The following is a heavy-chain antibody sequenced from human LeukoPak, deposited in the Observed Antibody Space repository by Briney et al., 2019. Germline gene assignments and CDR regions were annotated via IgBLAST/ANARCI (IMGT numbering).Heavy chain of an antibody. CDR1: GFTFSSYA. D-gene: IGHD2-15*01. J-gene: IGHJ6*02. CDR2: ISGSGGST. CDR3: ARGGYCISGSCSELYYYYGMDV. V-gene: IGHV3-23*01. Sequence: PGGSLRLSCVTSGFTFSSYAMSWVRQAPGKGLEWVSAISGSGGSTYYADSVKGRFTISRDNSKNSLYLQMDSLRAEDTAVYYCARGGYCISGSCSELYYYYGMDVWGQGTTVTVSS.